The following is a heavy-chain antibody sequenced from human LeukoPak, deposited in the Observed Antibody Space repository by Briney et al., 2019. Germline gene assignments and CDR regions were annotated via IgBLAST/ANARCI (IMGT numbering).Heavy chain of an antibody. D-gene: IGHD3-9*01. J-gene: IGHJ6*03. CDR3: ARHRGILTGYQYYYYYYMDV. Sequence: SETLSLTCAVYGGSFSGYYWSWIRQPPGKGLEWIGEINHSGSTNYNPSLKSRVTISVDTSKNQFSLKLSSVTAADTAVYYCARHRGILTGYQYYYYYYMDVWGKGTTVTISS. CDR1: GGSFSGYY. V-gene: IGHV4-34*01. CDR2: INHSGST.